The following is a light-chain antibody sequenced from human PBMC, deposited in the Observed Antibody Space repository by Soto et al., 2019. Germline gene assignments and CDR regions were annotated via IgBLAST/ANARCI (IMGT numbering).Light chain of an antibody. CDR1: QSVGSN. CDR3: QQYNNWPPWT. V-gene: IGKV3-15*01. Sequence: EIVMTQSPATLSVSPGERATLSCRASQSVGSNLAWYQQKPGQAPRLLIYGASTRATGIPARFSGSGSGTELTLTISSLQSEDFAVYYCQQYNNWPPWTFGQGTKVEIK. J-gene: IGKJ1*01. CDR2: GAS.